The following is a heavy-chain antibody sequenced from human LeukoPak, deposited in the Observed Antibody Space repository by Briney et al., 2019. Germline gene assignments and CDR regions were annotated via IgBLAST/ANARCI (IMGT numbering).Heavy chain of an antibody. Sequence: GGSLRLSCAASGFTFSSYAMSWVRQSPGKGLEWVSAIGGNGRTTYYADSVKGRFTISRDNSKNTLYLQMNSLSDEDTAVYYCSKDRGGTYGDYFDYWGQGIPVTVSS. D-gene: IGHD4-17*01. CDR2: IGGNGRTT. CDR1: GFTFSSYA. V-gene: IGHV3-23*01. CDR3: SKDRGGTYGDYFDY. J-gene: IGHJ4*02.